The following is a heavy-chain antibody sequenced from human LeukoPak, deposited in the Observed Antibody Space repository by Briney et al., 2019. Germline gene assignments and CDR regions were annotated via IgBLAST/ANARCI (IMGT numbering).Heavy chain of an antibody. D-gene: IGHD3-22*01. J-gene: IGHJ4*02. Sequence: ASVKVSCKASGYTFTSYGISWVRQAPGQGLEWMGWISAYNGNTNYAQKFQGRVTMTRDTSISTAYMELSRLRSDDTAVYYCAREGAGGVDYYDSSGYPAWGQGTLVTVSS. CDR1: GYTFTSYG. V-gene: IGHV1-18*01. CDR2: ISAYNGNT. CDR3: AREGAGGVDYYDSSGYPA.